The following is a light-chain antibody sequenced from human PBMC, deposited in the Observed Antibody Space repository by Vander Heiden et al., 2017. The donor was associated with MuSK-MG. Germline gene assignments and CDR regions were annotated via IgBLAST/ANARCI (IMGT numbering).Light chain of an antibody. Sequence: VVMNQPPAPLALSLGERATINCKSSQSVLYSSNNKNYLAWYQQKPGQPPKLLIYWASTRESGVPDRFSGSGSGTDFTLTISSLQAEDVAVYYCQQDYHSSRTFGQGTKVEIK. CDR3: QQDYHSSRT. J-gene: IGKJ1*01. V-gene: IGKV4-1*01. CDR2: WAS. CDR1: QSVLYSSNNKNY.